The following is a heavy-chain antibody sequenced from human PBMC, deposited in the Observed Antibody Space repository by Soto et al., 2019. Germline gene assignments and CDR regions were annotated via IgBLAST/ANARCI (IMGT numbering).Heavy chain of an antibody. CDR2: IYYSGST. CDR1: GGSISSSSYY. Sequence: QLQLQESGPGLVKPSETLSLTCTVSGGSISSSSYYWGWIRQPPGKGLEWIGSIYYSGSTYYNPSRKSRVTISVDTSKNQFSLKLSSVTAADTAVYYCARLSGGDFYYFDYWGQGTLVTVSS. D-gene: IGHD2-21*02. J-gene: IGHJ4*02. V-gene: IGHV4-39*01. CDR3: ARLSGGDFYYFDY.